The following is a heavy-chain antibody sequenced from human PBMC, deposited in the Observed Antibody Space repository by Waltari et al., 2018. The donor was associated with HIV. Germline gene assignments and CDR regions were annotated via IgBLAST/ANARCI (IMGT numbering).Heavy chain of an antibody. CDR2: IYYSGST. CDR1: GGSIRSSSYY. D-gene: IGHD3-22*01. CDR3: ARRYYYDSSGGGYYFDY. Sequence: QLQLQESGPGLVKPSETLSLTCTVSGGSIRSSSYYWGWIRQPPGKGLEWIGSIYYSGSTYYNPSLKSRVTISVDTSKNQFSLKLSSVTAADTAVYYCARRYYYDSSGGGYYFDYWGQGTLVTVSS. J-gene: IGHJ4*02. V-gene: IGHV4-39*01.